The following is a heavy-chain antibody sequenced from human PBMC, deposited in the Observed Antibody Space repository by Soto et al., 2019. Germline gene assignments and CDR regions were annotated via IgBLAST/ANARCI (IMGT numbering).Heavy chain of an antibody. J-gene: IGHJ4*02. Sequence: GGSLRLSCAASGFTFSNYAMSWVRQAPGKGLEWVSYISSSSSTIYYADSVKGRFTISRDNAKNSLYLQMNSLRAEDTAVYYCARDLYYYDSSGYPPGWGQGTLVTVSS. CDR1: GFTFSNYA. D-gene: IGHD3-22*01. CDR2: ISSSSSTI. V-gene: IGHV3-48*01. CDR3: ARDLYYYDSSGYPPG.